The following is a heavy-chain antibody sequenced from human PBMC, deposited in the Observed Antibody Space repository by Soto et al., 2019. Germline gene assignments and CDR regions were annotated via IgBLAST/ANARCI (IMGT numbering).Heavy chain of an antibody. J-gene: IGHJ3*02. Sequence: EVQLVESGGGLVQPGRSLRLSCAASGFTFDDYAMHWVRQAPGKGLEWVSGISWNSGSIGYADSVKGRFTISRDNAKNSLSLQMNSLRAEDTALYYCAKDMFGSGGSCYAFDIWGQGTMVTVSS. CDR1: GFTFDDYA. CDR3: AKDMFGSGGSCYAFDI. D-gene: IGHD2-15*01. CDR2: ISWNSGSI. V-gene: IGHV3-9*01.